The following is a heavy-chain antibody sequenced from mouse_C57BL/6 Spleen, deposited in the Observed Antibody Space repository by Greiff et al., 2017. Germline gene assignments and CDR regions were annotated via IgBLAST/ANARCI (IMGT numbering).Heavy chain of an antibody. D-gene: IGHD1-1*01. CDR2: IDPETGGT. Sequence: QVQLQQSGAELVRPGASVTLSCKASGYTFTDYEMHWVKQTPVHGLEWIGAIDPETGGTAYNQKFKGKDILTADKSSSTAYMELRSLTSEDSAVYYCTRSGLLRYWYFDVWGTGTTVTVSS. V-gene: IGHV1-15*01. CDR1: GYTFTDYE. CDR3: TRSGLLRYWYFDV. J-gene: IGHJ1*03.